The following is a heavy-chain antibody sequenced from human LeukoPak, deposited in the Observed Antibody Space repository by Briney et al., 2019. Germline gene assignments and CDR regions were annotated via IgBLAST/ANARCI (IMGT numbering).Heavy chain of an antibody. CDR2: TYYRSKWYN. CDR3: ARGRGSSWYYFDS. V-gene: IGHV6-1*01. J-gene: IGHJ4*02. Sequence: SQTLSLTCAISGDSVSSNSAVWNWIRQSPSRGLEWLGRTYYRSKWYNDYAVSVKSRITINPDTSKNQFSLNLSSVTAADTAVYYCARGRGSSWYYFDSWGQGTLVTVSS. CDR1: GDSVSSNSAV. D-gene: IGHD6-13*01.